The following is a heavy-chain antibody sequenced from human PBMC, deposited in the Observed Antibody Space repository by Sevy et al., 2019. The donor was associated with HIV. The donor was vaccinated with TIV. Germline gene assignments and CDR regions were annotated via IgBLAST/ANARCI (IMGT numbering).Heavy chain of an antibody. Sequence: GGSLRLSCAASGFTFSSYGMHWVRQAPGKGLEWVAVISYDGSNKYYADSVKGRFTISRDNSKNTLYLQMNSLRAEDTAVYYCAKDPGYCSGGSCPYYFDYWGQGTLVTVSS. CDR3: AKDPGYCSGGSCPYYFDY. J-gene: IGHJ4*02. CDR1: GFTFSSYG. CDR2: ISYDGSNK. D-gene: IGHD2-15*01. V-gene: IGHV3-30*18.